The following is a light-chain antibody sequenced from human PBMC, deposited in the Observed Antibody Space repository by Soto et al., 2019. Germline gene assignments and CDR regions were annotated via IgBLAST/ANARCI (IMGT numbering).Light chain of an antibody. V-gene: IGKV1-17*01. Sequence: DIQMTQSPPSLSASVGDRVTFTCRASQAIRNDLAWYQQRPGKAPKRLIFAASALQSGVPSRFSGSGSGTEFTLTISSLQPDDFATYYCQQYNSYSFGQGTKVDIK. J-gene: IGKJ1*01. CDR2: AAS. CDR1: QAIRND. CDR3: QQYNSYS.